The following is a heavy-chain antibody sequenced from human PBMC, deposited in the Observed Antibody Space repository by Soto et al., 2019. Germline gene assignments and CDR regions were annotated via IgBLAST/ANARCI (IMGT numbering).Heavy chain of an antibody. Sequence: GGSLRLSCAASGFTFDDYAMHWVRQAPGKGLEWVSGISWNSGSIGYADSVKGRFTISRDNAKNSLYLQMNSLRAEDTALYYCAKEGSIAVAVTHFDYWGQGTLVTVSS. D-gene: IGHD6-19*01. CDR2: ISWNSGSI. CDR1: GFTFDDYA. J-gene: IGHJ4*02. CDR3: AKEGSIAVAVTHFDY. V-gene: IGHV3-9*01.